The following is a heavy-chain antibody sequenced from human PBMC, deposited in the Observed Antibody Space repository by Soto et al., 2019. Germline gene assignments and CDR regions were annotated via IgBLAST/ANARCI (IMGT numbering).Heavy chain of an antibody. D-gene: IGHD3-3*01. J-gene: IGHJ5*02. V-gene: IGHV1-69*02. CDR1: GGTFSSYT. CDR3: ARGFPLWFDP. CDR2: IIPILGIA. Sequence: KVSCKASGGTFSSYTISWVRQAPGQGLEWMGRIIPILGIANYAQKFQGRVTITRDTSASTAYMELSSLRSEDTAVYYCARGFPLWFDPWGQGTLVTVSS.